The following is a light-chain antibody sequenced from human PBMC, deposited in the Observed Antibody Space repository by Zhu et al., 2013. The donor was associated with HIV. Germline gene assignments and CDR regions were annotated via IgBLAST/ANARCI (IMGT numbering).Light chain of an antibody. CDR1: QSISSY. V-gene: IGKV1-39*01. CDR2: AAS. Sequence: DIQMTQSPSSLSASVGDRVTITCRASQSISSYLNWYQRKPGKAPNLLIYAASSLQSGVPSRFSGSGSGTDFTLTISSLQPEDFATYYCQQSYSSPYTFGQGTKLQ. CDR3: QQSYSSPYT. J-gene: IGKJ2*01.